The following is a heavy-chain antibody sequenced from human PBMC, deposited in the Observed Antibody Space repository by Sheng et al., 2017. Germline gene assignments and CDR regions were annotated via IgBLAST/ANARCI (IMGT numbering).Heavy chain of an antibody. CDR3: AKGRAVAGYFKYYYYYMDV. Sequence: QVQLVQSGAEVKKPGSSVKVSCKASGGTFSSYAISWVRQAPGQGLEWMGGIIPILGIANYAQKFQGRVTITADKSTSTAYMELSSLRSEDTAVYYCAKGRAVAGYFKYYYYYMDVWGKGTTVTVSS. CDR2: IIPILGIA. J-gene: IGHJ6*03. V-gene: IGHV1-69*04. CDR1: GGTFSSYA. D-gene: IGHD6-19*01.